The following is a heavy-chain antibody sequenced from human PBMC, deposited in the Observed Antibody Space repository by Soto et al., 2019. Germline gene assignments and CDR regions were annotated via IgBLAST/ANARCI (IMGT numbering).Heavy chain of an antibody. CDR1: GCTFTRYS. CDR3: ARGDSTGSPTGWFDP. J-gene: IGHJ5*02. D-gene: IGHD6-19*01. Sequence: AASVKVSCKASGCTFTRYSINWVRQAPGQGLEWVGWISNYNGDTKYAQKFQGRVTLTTDTSTTTTYMDLRSLTSDDTAVYFCARGDSTGSPTGWFDPWGQGXLVTVYS. CDR2: ISNYNGDT. V-gene: IGHV1-18*04.